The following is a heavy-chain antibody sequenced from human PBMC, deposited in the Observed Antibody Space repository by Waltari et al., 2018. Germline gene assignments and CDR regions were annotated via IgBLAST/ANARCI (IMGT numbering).Heavy chain of an antibody. CDR1: GYPFRDNY. CDR3: ARDVRRAFDV. Sequence: QVQLVQPGAEVKQPGASVEASCTPSGYPFRDNYIHWGRQAPGQGLAWMGWLNPDSGATNSAEEFRGRLTMTRDTSTTTAFMALTGLTTDDTAVYYCARDVRRAFDVWGQGTMVAVSS. CDR2: LNPDSGAT. D-gene: IGHD6-6*01. V-gene: IGHV1-2*02. J-gene: IGHJ3*01.